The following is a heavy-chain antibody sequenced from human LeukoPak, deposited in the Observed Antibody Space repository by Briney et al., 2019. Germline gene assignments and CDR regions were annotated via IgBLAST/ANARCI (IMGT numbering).Heavy chain of an antibody. CDR2: IYTSGSA. CDR1: GGSISSYY. V-gene: IGHV4-4*07. D-gene: IGHD2-15*01. J-gene: IGHJ4*02. CDR3: ASDCSGGSCYGY. Sequence: PSETLSLTCTDSGGSISSYYGSWIRHPAGKGLEWIGRIYTSGSANYNPSLKSRVAMSVDTSKNQFSLKLSSVTAADTAVYYCASDCSGGSCYGYWGQGTLVTVSS.